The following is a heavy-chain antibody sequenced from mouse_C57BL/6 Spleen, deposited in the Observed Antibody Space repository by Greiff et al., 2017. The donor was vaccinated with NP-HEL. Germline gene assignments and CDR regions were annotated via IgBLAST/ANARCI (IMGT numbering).Heavy chain of an antibody. CDR3: ARYDYGSSLDY. CDR2: IYPGDGDT. J-gene: IGHJ2*01. Sequence: VQLQQSGPELVKPGASVKISCKASGYAFSSSWMNWVKQRPGQGLEWIGRIYPGDGDTNYNGKFKGKATLTADKSSSTAYMQLSSLTSEDAAVYFCARYDYGSSLDYWGQGTTLTVSS. V-gene: IGHV1-82*01. D-gene: IGHD1-1*01. CDR1: GYAFSSSW.